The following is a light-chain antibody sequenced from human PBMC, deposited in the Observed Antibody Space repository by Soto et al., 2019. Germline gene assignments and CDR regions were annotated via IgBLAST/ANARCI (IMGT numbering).Light chain of an antibody. J-gene: IGLJ2*01. CDR3: CSYAGSITVL. Sequence: QSALTQPASVSGSPGQSITISCTGTSSNVGNYNLVSWYQQHPGKAPKILIYEGTKRPPGVSNRFSGSKSGNTASLTISGLQAEDEADYYCCSYAGSITVLFGGGTQLTVL. V-gene: IGLV2-23*01. CDR2: EGT. CDR1: SSNVGNYNL.